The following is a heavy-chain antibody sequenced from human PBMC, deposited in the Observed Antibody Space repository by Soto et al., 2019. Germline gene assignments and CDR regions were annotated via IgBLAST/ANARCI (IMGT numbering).Heavy chain of an antibody. CDR1: SGSISSINW. CDR2: IYHSGST. V-gene: IGHV4-4*02. Sequence: SETLSLICAVSSGSISSINWWSWVRQPPGKGLEWIGEIYHSGSTNYNPSLKSRVTISVDKSKNQFSLKLSSVTAADTAVYYCARSSYATHYYYYMDVWGKGTTVTVSS. J-gene: IGHJ6*03. D-gene: IGHD2-8*01. CDR3: ARSSYATHYYYYMDV.